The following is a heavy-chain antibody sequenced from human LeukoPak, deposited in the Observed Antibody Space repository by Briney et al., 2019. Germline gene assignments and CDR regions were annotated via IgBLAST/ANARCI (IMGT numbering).Heavy chain of an antibody. D-gene: IGHD2-15*01. CDR2: IYYSGST. J-gene: IGHJ3*02. CDR1: GYSISSYY. Sequence: SETLSLTCTVSGYSISSYYWSWSRQPPGKGLEWIGYIYYSGSTNYSPSLNSRVTISADTSKNQFSLKLSSLTTADTAVYYCALGVVVDAPSGFAFDIWGQGTMVTVSS. V-gene: IGHV4-59*01. CDR3: ALGVVVDAPSGFAFDI.